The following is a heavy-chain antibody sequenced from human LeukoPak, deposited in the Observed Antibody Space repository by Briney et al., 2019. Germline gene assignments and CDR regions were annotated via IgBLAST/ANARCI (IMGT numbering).Heavy chain of an antibody. J-gene: IGHJ4*02. V-gene: IGHV3-23*01. Sequence: GGPLRLSCAASGFTFSGYAMSWVRQAPGKGLEWVSGISGSGGSTYYADSVKGRFTISRDNSKNTLYLQVNSLRAEDTAVYYCAKALGELSFIVDYWGQGTLVTVSS. D-gene: IGHD3-16*02. CDR1: GFTFSGYA. CDR2: ISGSGGST. CDR3: AKALGELSFIVDY.